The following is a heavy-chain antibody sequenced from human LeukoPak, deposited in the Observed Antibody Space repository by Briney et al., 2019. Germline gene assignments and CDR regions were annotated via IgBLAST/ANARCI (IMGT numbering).Heavy chain of an antibody. CDR3: ARLVKYYDILTGYRRSTFDY. Sequence: SETLSLTCAVYGGSFSGYYWSWIRQPPGKGLEWIGEINHSGSTNYNPSLKSRVTISVDTSKNQLSLKLGSVTAADTAVYYCARLVKYYDILTGYRRSTFDYWGQGTLVTVSS. D-gene: IGHD3-9*01. J-gene: IGHJ4*02. CDR2: INHSGST. CDR1: GGSFSGYY. V-gene: IGHV4-34*01.